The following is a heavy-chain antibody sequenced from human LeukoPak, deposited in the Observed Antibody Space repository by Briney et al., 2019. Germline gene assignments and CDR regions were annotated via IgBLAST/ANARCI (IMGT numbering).Heavy chain of an antibody. Sequence: GGSLRLSCAGSGFSFTSYWMHWVRQTPGKALVWISRLYSDGRSLTYADSVKGRFTISRDNAKNMLYLQMNSLRADDTGVYYCARGRGLGEFAVASFDSWGRGTLVTVSS. CDR2: LYSDGRSL. D-gene: IGHD6-19*01. CDR1: GFSFTSYW. J-gene: IGHJ4*02. CDR3: ARGRGLGEFAVASFDS. V-gene: IGHV3-74*01.